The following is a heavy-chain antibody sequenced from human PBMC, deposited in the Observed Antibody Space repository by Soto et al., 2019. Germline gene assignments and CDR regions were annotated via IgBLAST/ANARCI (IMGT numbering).Heavy chain of an antibody. V-gene: IGHV3-23*01. CDR3: AKDGMTTVTTGGGNWFDP. J-gene: IGHJ5*02. CDR1: GFTFSSYA. CDR2: ISGSGGST. Sequence: PGGSLRLSCAASGFTFSSYAMSWVRQAPGKGLEWVSAISGSGGSTYYADSVKGRFTISRDNSKNTLYLQMNSLRAEDTAVFYCAKDGMTTVTTGGGNWFDPWGQGTLVTVSS. D-gene: IGHD4-17*01.